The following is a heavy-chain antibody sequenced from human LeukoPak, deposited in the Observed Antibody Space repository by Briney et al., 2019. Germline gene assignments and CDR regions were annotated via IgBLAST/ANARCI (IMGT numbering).Heavy chain of an antibody. CDR2: MNPNSGNT. D-gene: IGHD3-10*01. J-gene: IGHJ4*02. V-gene: IGHV1-8*01. CDR1: GYTFTSYD. Sequence: ASVKVSCKASGYTFTSYDINWLRQATGQGLEWMGWMNPNSGNTGYAQKFQGRVTMTRNTSISTAYMELSSLRSEDTAVYYCARTTYYYGSGSYKGPDYWGQGTLVTVSS. CDR3: ARTTYYYGSGSYKGPDY.